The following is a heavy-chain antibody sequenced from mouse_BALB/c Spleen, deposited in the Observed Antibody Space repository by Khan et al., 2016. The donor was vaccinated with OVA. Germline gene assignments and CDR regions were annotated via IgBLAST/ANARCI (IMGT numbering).Heavy chain of an antibody. Sequence: VQLKQSGPGLVKPSQSLSLTCTVTDYSITSDYAWNWIRQFPGNKLEWMGYISYSGSTNYTPALKSRISITRDTSKNQFFLQLNSVTTEDTATYYCARDGSRYNYAMDYWGQGTSVTVSS. V-gene: IGHV3-2*02. CDR3: ARDGSRYNYAMDY. CDR1: DYSITSDYA. J-gene: IGHJ4*01. D-gene: IGHD2-3*01. CDR2: ISYSGST.